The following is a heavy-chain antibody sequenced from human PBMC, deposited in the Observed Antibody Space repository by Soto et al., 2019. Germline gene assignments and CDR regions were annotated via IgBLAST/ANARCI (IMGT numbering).Heavy chain of an antibody. CDR2: MSGSGASI. D-gene: IGHD1-20*01. CDR1: QFIFNIDA. V-gene: IGHV3-23*01. CDR3: ARDNWNGAYYGLDV. J-gene: IGHJ6*02. Sequence: EVQLLESGGGLVQSGESLTLSCVASQFIFNIDAMTWFRQAPGKGLEWFASMSGSGASIYYADSVKGRFTISRDKYKETLYLQMDSLRAEDTAVYWCARDNWNGAYYGLDVWGQGTTVTVS.